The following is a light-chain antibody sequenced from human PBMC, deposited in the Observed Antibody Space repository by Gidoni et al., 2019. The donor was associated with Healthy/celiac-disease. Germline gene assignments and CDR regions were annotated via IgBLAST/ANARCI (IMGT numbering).Light chain of an antibody. CDR2: EVS. V-gene: IGLV2-8*01. CDR3: SSYAGSVV. J-gene: IGLJ2*01. Sequence: QSALPPPPSASGYPGQSVTISCPGTSSDVGGYNYVPWYQQHPGKAPKLMIYEVSTRPSGVPDRFSGSKSGNTASLTVSGLQAEDEADYYCSSYAGSVVFGGWTKLTVL. CDR1: SSDVGGYNY.